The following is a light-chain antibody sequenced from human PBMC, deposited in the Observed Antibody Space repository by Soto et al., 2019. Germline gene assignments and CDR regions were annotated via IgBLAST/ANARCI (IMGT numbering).Light chain of an antibody. V-gene: IGKV1D-12*01. CDR3: QQAKSFPVS. CDR1: QDIGSW. J-gene: IGKJ5*01. CDR2: AAS. Sequence: EIQMPHSAYSVSASVLYRVPINCRASQDIGSWFAWYQQKPGKVPKLLIYAASILQSGVPSRFSGSGSGTDFTLTINNLQPEDFATYYCQQAKSFPVSFGEGTRLEIK.